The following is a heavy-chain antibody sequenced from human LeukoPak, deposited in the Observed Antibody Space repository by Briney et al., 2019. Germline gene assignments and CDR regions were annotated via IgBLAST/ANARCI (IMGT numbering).Heavy chain of an antibody. CDR1: GFTFSSYG. CDR2: IRYDGSNK. V-gene: IGHV3-30*02. D-gene: IGHD1-20*01. Sequence: GGSLRLSCAASGFTFSSYGMSWVRQAPGKGLEWVAFIRYDGSNKYYADSVKGRFTISRDNSKNTLYLQMNSLRAEDTAVYYCAKGINGYFDYWGQGTLVTVSS. J-gene: IGHJ4*02. CDR3: AKGINGYFDY.